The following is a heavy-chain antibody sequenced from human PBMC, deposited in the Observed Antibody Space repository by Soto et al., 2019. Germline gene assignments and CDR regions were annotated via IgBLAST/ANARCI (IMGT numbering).Heavy chain of an antibody. Sequence: AGSLDLSSAASRVNFSAYGMHWVRQAPGKGLEWVAGISYDGVNKFYSASMKGRLTVSRDNAKNTFYLQMNSLRPADTALYYCAKARYASGWSGLDTWGQGALVTVSS. CDR3: AKARYASGWSGLDT. J-gene: IGHJ5*02. CDR2: ISYDGVNK. V-gene: IGHV3-30*18. CDR1: RVNFSAYG. D-gene: IGHD6-19*01.